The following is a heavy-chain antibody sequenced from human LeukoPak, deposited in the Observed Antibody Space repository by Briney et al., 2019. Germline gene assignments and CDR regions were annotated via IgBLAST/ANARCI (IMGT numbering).Heavy chain of an antibody. Sequence: GGSLRLSCAASGFPFSSHAMSWVRQPPGKGLEWVAAISNGKTYYADSVRGRFAISRDDSTNTVYLHMNSLRDGDTALYHCVREAGYCAPVCVKTNWFDPWGQGTLVTVSS. V-gene: IGHV3-23*01. CDR3: VREAGYCAPVCVKTNWFDP. J-gene: IGHJ5*02. D-gene: IGHD2-15*01. CDR1: GFPFSSHA. CDR2: ISNGKT.